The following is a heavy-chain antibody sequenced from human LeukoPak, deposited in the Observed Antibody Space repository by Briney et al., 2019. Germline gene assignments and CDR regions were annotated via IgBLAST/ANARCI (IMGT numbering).Heavy chain of an antibody. D-gene: IGHD3-3*01. CDR1: GGSISSGSYY. Sequence: PSQTLSLTCTVSGGSISSGSYYWSWIRQPAGKGLEWIGRIYTSGSTNYNPSLKSRVTISVDTSKNQFSLKLSSVTAADTAVYYCARALGDFWSGYYGDYYYMDVWGKGTTVTVSS. CDR2: IYTSGST. J-gene: IGHJ6*03. V-gene: IGHV4-61*02. CDR3: ARALGDFWSGYYGDYYYMDV.